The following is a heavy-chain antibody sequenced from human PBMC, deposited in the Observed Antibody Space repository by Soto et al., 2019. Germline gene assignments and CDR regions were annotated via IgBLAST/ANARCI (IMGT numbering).Heavy chain of an antibody. D-gene: IGHD2-15*01. V-gene: IGHV4-31*11. Sequence: SETLSLTCAVSGGSVSSGGYYWTWIRQHPGKGLEWIGNIYYTGNTYYNPSLMGRVTISVDTSKNQFSLKLTSVTAADTAVYYCARDERYCSGSTCTYYFDSWGQGTLVTV. CDR2: IYYTGNT. J-gene: IGHJ4*02. CDR1: GGSVSSGGYY. CDR3: ARDERYCSGSTCTYYFDS.